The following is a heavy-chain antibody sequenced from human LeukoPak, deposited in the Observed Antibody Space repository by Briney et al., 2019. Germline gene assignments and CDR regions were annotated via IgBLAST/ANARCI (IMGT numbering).Heavy chain of an antibody. Sequence: YPGGSLRLSCAASGFTFSSYAMSWVRQAPGKGLEWVSAISGSGGSTYYADSVKGRFTISRDNSKNTLYLQMNSLRAEDTAVYYCAKDPDIVVVVAATLWGQGTLVTVSS. CDR2: ISGSGGST. D-gene: IGHD2-15*01. J-gene: IGHJ4*02. V-gene: IGHV3-23*01. CDR1: GFTFSSYA. CDR3: AKDPDIVVVVAATL.